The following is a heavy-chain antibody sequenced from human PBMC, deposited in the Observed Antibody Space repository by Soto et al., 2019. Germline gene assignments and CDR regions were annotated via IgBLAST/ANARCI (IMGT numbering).Heavy chain of an antibody. D-gene: IGHD2-2*01. CDR2: INGYNGNT. V-gene: IGHV1-18*01. CDR3: ARVECSSTSCTWFDP. CDR1: GSTLASDG. J-gene: IGHJ5*02. Sequence: ASVKVSCKASGSTLASDGFTWVRQAPGQGLEWMGWINGYNGNTNYAQKFRGRVTMTTDTSTRTAYMELRMLTSDDTAVYFCARVECSSTSCTWFDPWGQGTLVTVSS.